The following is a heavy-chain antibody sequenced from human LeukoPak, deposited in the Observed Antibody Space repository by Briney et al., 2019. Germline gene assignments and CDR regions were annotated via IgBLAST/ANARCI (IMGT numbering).Heavy chain of an antibody. CDR3: ARCVTGWPNWFAP. J-gene: IGHJ5*02. V-gene: IGHV3-23*01. CDR2: IRYSADDT. D-gene: IGHD6-19*01. Sequence: PGGSLRLSCVASGFTFSSYVMTWVRQAPGKGLEWVSSIRYSADDTYYAELVRGRFTISRDDSKNTLYLQLNGLRVEDTAIYYCARCVTGWPNWFAPWGQGTLVTVSS. CDR1: GFTFSSYV.